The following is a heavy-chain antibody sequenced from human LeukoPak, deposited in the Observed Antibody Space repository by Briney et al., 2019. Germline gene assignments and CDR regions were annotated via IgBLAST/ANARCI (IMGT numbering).Heavy chain of an antibody. V-gene: IGHV3-48*02. CDR2: ISSSSSTI. CDR3: ARERRRFLEWQHPNWFDP. D-gene: IGHD3-3*01. J-gene: IGHJ5*02. Sequence: VRQAPXKGLEWVXYISSSSSTIYYADSVKGRFTISRDNAKNSLYLQMNSLRDEDTAVYYCARERRRFLEWQHPNWFDPWGQGTLVTVSS.